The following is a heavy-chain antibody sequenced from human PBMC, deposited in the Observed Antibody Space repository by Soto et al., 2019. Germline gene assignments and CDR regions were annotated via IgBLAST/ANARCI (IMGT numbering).Heavy chain of an antibody. CDR3: AREGDYGDYASGGMDV. J-gene: IGHJ6*02. CDR2: INPNSGGT. D-gene: IGHD4-17*01. Sequence: ASVKVSCKASGYTFTGYYMHWVRQAPGQGLEWMGWINPNSGGTNYAQKFQGWVTMTRDTSISTAYMELSRLRSDDTAVYYCAREGDYGDYASGGMDVWGQGTMVTVSS. CDR1: GYTFTGYY. V-gene: IGHV1-2*04.